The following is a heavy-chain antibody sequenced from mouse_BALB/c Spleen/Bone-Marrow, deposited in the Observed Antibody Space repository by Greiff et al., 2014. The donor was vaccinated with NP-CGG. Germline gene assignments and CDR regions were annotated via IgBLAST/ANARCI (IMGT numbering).Heavy chain of an antibody. Sequence: QVQLQQSGPDLVRPGSSVKMSCKASDYTFTTYWMHWVKQRPGQGLEWIGMIDPSTSETRLNQKFKDKATLIVDKSSNTAYMQISSLTSEDSAVYYSARRTLAMDYWGQGTSVTVSS. CDR1: DYTFTTYW. J-gene: IGHJ4*01. V-gene: IGHV1-52*01. CDR2: IDPSTSET. CDR3: ARRTLAMDY.